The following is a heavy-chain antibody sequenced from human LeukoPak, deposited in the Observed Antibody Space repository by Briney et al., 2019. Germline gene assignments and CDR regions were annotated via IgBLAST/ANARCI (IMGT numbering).Heavy chain of an antibody. D-gene: IGHD4-17*01. CDR3: ARDPQTYGRGTEYFQH. J-gene: IGHJ1*01. CDR2: ISAYNGNT. CDR1: GYTFTSYG. Sequence: ASVKVSCKASGYTFTSYGISWVRQAPGQGLEWMGWISAYNGNTNHAQKLQGRVTMTTDTSTSTAYMELRSLRSDDTAVYYCARDPQTYGRGTEYFQHWGQGTLVTVSS. V-gene: IGHV1-18*01.